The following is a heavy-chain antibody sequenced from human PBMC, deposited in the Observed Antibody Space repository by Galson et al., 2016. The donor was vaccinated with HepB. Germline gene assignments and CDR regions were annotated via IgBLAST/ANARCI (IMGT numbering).Heavy chain of an antibody. CDR2: IIPLFRTP. D-gene: IGHD6-13*01. J-gene: IGHJ4*02. V-gene: IGHV1-69*01. Sequence: SCKASGDTFRNYAINWVRQAPGQGLEWMGGIIPLFRTPKYAQRLQGRVSITADESTSTAYMELSSLTSEDTAVYYCARPHNSNWYFDYWGQGTLVTVSS. CDR1: GDTFRNYA. CDR3: ARPHNSNWYFDY.